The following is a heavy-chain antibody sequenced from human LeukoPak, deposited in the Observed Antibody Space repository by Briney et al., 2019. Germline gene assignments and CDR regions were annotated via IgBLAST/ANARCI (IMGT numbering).Heavy chain of an antibody. D-gene: IGHD2-15*01. CDR1: GFTFSSYW. CDR2: IKQDGSEK. J-gene: IGHJ4*02. CDR3: ARDYRGYRAPYYFDY. Sequence: GGSLRLSCAASGFTFSSYWMSWVRQAPGKGLEWVANIKQDGSEKYYVDSVKGRFTISRDNAKNSLYLQMNSLRAEDTAVYYCARDYRGYRAPYYFDYWGQGTLVTVSS. V-gene: IGHV3-7*01.